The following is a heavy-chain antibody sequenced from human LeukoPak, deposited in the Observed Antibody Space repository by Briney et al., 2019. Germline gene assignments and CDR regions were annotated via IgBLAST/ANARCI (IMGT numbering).Heavy chain of an antibody. J-gene: IGHJ4*02. D-gene: IGHD4-17*01. CDR3: ATIALDYGDYVFDY. CDR1: GFTFSSYS. V-gene: IGHV3-21*01. Sequence: GGSLRLSCAASGFTFSSYSMNWVRQAPGKGLEWVSSISSSSSYIYYADSVKGRFTISRDNAKNSLYLQMNSLSAEDTAVYYCATIALDYGDYVFDYWGQGTLVTVSS. CDR2: ISSSSSYI.